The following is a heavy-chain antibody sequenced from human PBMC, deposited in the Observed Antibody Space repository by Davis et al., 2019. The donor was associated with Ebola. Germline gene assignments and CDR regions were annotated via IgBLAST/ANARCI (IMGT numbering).Heavy chain of an antibody. D-gene: IGHD4-11*01. J-gene: IGHJ4*02. CDR2: VSYGGST. Sequence: PSETLSLTCSVSGASISHYYWSWIRQPPGRGLEWIAYVSYGGSTDYNPSLKSRVTISIDTSKNQFSLKLNSVTAADTAIYFCARVYTHYRFDYWGQGTLVTVSS. V-gene: IGHV4-59*08. CDR3: ARVYTHYRFDY. CDR1: GASISHYY.